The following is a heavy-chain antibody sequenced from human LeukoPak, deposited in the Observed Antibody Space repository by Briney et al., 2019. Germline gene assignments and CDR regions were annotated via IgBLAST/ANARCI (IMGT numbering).Heavy chain of an antibody. CDR3: ARDFNYDFWSGYYEAFDI. CDR2: IYSVGST. Sequence: GGSLRLSCAASGFTVSSNYMSWVRQAPGKGLEWVSEIYSVGSTYYAASVKGRFSISRDNSRNTLYLQMNSLRAEDTAVYYCARDFNYDFWSGYYEAFDIWGQGTLVTVSS. V-gene: IGHV3-53*01. J-gene: IGHJ3*02. D-gene: IGHD3-3*01. CDR1: GFTVSSNY.